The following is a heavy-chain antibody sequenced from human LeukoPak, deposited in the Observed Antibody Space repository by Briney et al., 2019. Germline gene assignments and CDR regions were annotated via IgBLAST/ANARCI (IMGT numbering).Heavy chain of an antibody. V-gene: IGHV3-30-3*01. J-gene: IGHJ5*02. Sequence: GRSLRLSCAASGFTFSSYAMHWVRQAPGKGLEWVAVISYDGSNKYYADSVKGRFTISRDNSKNTLYLQMNSLRAEDTAVYYCARGWFDLWGQGTLVTVSS. CDR2: ISYDGSNK. CDR3: ARGWFDL. CDR1: GFTFSSYA.